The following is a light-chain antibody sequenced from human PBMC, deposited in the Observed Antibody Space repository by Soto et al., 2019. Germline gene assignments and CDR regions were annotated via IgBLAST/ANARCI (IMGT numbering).Light chain of an antibody. J-gene: IGKJ4*01. Sequence: DIQMTQSPSSLSASVGDRVTITCRASQSISSYLNWYQQKPGKAPKLLIYAASSLQSGVPSRFSGSGSGTDFTITISSLQPEDFATYYCQQSYSTLTFGGETKVEIK. V-gene: IGKV1-39*01. CDR3: QQSYSTLT. CDR2: AAS. CDR1: QSISSY.